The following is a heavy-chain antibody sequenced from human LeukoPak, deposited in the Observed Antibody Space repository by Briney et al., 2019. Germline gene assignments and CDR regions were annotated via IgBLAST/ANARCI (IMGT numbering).Heavy chain of an antibody. CDR2: AYYGADT. Sequence: PSETLSLTCAVAGASITSSGVYWVWLRQPPGKGLEWVGCAYYGADTYSNPSLKSRVTMSVDTSNTQFSLKLSSVTAAHTAVYHCARDGSGWCDYWGRGTLVSVLS. D-gene: IGHD6-19*01. J-gene: IGHJ4*02. CDR1: GASITSSGVY. V-gene: IGHV4-39*07. CDR3: ARDGSGWCDY.